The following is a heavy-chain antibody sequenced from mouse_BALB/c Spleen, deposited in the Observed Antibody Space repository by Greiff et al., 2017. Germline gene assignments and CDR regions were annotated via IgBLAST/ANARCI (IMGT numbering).Heavy chain of an antibody. V-gene: IGHV5-17*02. Sequence: EVKLVESGGGLVQPGGSRKLSCAASGFTFSSFGMHWVRQAPEKGLEWVAYISSGSSTIYYADTVKGRFTISRDNPKNTLFLQMTSLRSEDTAMYYCARGGLRRGFDYWGQGTTLTVSS. CDR2: ISSGSSTI. D-gene: IGHD2-4*01. CDR3: ARGGLRRGFDY. CDR1: GFTFSSFG. J-gene: IGHJ2*01.